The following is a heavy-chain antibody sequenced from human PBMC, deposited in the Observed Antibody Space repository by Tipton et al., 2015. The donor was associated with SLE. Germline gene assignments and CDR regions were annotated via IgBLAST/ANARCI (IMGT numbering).Heavy chain of an antibody. Sequence: TLSLTCSVSGGSISTYYWGWIRQPPGKGLEWIGTFYYSGNTYFNPSLKSRVTISVDTSKNQFSLRLSSVTAADTAVYYCARDYYDSRGYTLFDYWGQGALVTVSS. CDR1: GGSISTYY. D-gene: IGHD3-22*01. J-gene: IGHJ4*02. CDR3: ARDYYDSRGYTLFDY. CDR2: FYYSGNT. V-gene: IGHV4-39*07.